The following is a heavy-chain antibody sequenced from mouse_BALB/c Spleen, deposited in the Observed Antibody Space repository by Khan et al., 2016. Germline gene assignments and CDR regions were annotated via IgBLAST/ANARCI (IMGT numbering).Heavy chain of an antibody. CDR1: GYSITSGYG. D-gene: IGHD1-2*01. V-gene: IGHV3-2*02. CDR3: ARTARIKY. Sequence: EVQLQESGPGLVKPSQSLSLTCPVTGYSITSGYGWNWIRQFPGNKLEWMGYISYSGSTNYNPSFKRRISITRDTSKNQSFLQLNSVTTEDTATYYCARTARIKYWGQGTTLTVSS. J-gene: IGHJ2*01. CDR2: ISYSGST.